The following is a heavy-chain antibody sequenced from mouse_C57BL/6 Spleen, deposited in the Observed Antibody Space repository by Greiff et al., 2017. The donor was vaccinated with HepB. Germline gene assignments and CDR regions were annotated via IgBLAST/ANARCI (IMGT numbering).Heavy chain of an antibody. CDR3: ARGGSLSLDY. Sequence: VQVVESGAELVKPGASVKISCKASGYAFSSYWMNWVKQRPGKGLEWIGQIYPGDGDTNYNGKFKGKATLTADKSSSTAYMQLSSLTSEDSAVYFCARGGSLSLDYWGQGTTLTVSS. D-gene: IGHD6-1*01. CDR1: GYAFSSYW. CDR2: IYPGDGDT. V-gene: IGHV1-80*01. J-gene: IGHJ2*01.